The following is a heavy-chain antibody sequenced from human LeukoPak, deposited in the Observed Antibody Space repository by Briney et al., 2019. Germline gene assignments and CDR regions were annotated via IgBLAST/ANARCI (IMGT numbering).Heavy chain of an antibody. CDR3: ARGVAIRDAYNWDQMDY. D-gene: IGHD5-24*01. V-gene: IGHV1-46*01. CDR1: GYTFTSYY. Sequence: ASVTVSCKASGYTFTSYYIHWVRQAPGQGLEWMGIINPSGGSRTYAQKFLGRVTMTRDTSTSAVYMELSSLRSEDTALYYCARGVAIRDAYNWDQMDYWGQGTLVTVSS. CDR2: INPSGGSR. J-gene: IGHJ4*02.